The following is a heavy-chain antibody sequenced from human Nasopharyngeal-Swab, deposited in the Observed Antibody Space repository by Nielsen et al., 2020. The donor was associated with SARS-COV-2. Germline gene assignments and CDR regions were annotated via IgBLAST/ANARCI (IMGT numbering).Heavy chain of an antibody. CDR3: ARGRGYSGSKRGAFDY. V-gene: IGHV4-59*01. CDR2: IYYSGST. D-gene: IGHD1-26*01. J-gene: IGHJ4*02. Sequence: WIRQPPGKGLEWIGYIYYSGSTNYNPSLKSRVTISVDTSKNQFSLKLSSVTAADTAVYYCARGRGYSGSKRGAFDYWGQGTLVTVSS.